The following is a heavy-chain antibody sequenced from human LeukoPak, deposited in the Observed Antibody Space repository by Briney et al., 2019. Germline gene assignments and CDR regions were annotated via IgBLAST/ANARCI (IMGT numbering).Heavy chain of an antibody. CDR3: ARVTTYYDILTGYTPHDAFDI. V-gene: IGHV1-8*02. CDR1: GYTFTSYG. Sequence: ASVKVSCKASGYTFTSYGISWVRQATGQGLEWMGWMNPNSGNTGYAQKFQGRVTMTRNTSISTAYMELSSLRSEDTAVYYCARVTTYYDILTGYTPHDAFDIWGQGTMVTVSS. J-gene: IGHJ3*02. CDR2: MNPNSGNT. D-gene: IGHD3-9*01.